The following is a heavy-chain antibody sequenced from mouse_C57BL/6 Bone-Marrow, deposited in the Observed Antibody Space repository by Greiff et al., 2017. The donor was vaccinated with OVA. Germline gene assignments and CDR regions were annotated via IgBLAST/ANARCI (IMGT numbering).Heavy chain of an antibody. CDR3: ARHRGLPNAMDY. J-gene: IGHJ4*01. D-gene: IGHD2-1*01. CDR2: ISSGGSYT. Sequence: EVKLMESGGDLVKPGGSLKLSCAASGFTFSSYGMSWVRQTPDKRLEWVATISSGGSYTYYPDSVKGRFTISRDNAKNTLYLQMSSLKSEDTAMYYCARHRGLPNAMDYWGQGTSVTVSS. CDR1: GFTFSSYG. V-gene: IGHV5-6*01.